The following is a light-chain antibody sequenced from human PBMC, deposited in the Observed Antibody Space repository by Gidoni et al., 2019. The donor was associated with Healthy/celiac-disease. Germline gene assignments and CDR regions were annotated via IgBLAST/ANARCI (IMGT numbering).Light chain of an antibody. CDR2: DSH. CDR3: ATWDDNLRAVV. V-gene: IGLV1-51*01. Sequence: SVLTQPPSLSAAPGQRVTIPCSGGTSNIGSNFVSWYQQVPGTAPKLLIYDSHRRPSGIPDRLSGSSSGTSATLDITGLQPGDEADYYCATWDDNLRAVVFGGGTRLTVL. CDR1: TSNIGSNF. J-gene: IGLJ2*01.